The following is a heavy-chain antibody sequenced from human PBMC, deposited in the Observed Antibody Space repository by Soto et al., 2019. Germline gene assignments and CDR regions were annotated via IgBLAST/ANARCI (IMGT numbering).Heavy chain of an antibody. CDR2: ISYDGSNK. V-gene: IGHV3-30*18. CDR1: GFTFSSYG. CDR3: AKEDDQATSIAARPTDY. J-gene: IGHJ4*02. D-gene: IGHD6-6*01. Sequence: GGSLRLSCAASGFTFSSYGMHWVRQAPGKGLEWVAVISYDGSNKYYADSVKGRFTISRDNSKNTLYLQMNSLRAEDTAVYYCAKEDDQATSIAARPTDYWGQGTLVTVSS.